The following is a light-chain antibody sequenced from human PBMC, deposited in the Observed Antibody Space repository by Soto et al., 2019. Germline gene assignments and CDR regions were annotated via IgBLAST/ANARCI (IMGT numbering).Light chain of an antibody. CDR1: SSDVGGYNY. CDR2: EVS. Sequence: QSILTQPASVSGSPGRSITISCTGTSSDVGGYNYVSWYQQHPGKAPKVMIYEVSNRPSGVSNRFSGSKSGNTASLTISGLQAEDEADYYCSSYVSGNTYVSGAGTKVTVL. V-gene: IGLV2-14*01. CDR3: SSYVSGNTYV. J-gene: IGLJ1*01.